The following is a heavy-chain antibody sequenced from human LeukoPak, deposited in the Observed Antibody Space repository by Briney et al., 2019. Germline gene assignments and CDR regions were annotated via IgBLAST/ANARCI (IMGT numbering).Heavy chain of an antibody. Sequence: GGSLRLSCAASGFTLNSYWMHWVRQAPGKGLVWVSRINSDESSTTYVDSVKCRFTISRDNAKNTLYLQMDSLRAEDTAVYFCARGAHVLDIWGQGTMVTVSS. D-gene: IGHD1-26*01. CDR2: INSDESST. CDR1: GFTLNSYW. V-gene: IGHV3-74*01. CDR3: ARGAHVLDI. J-gene: IGHJ3*02.